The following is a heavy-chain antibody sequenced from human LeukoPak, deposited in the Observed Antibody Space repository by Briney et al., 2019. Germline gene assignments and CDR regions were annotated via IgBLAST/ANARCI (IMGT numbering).Heavy chain of an antibody. CDR2: INHSGST. D-gene: IGHD3-22*01. CDR3: ARDQGYYLTN. Sequence: SETLSLTCAVYGGSFSGYYWSWIRQPPGKGLEWIGEINHSGSTNYNPSLKSRVTISVDTSKNQISLKLSSVTAAATAVYYCARDQGYYLTNWGQGTLVTVSS. J-gene: IGHJ4*02. CDR1: GGSFSGYY. V-gene: IGHV4-34*01.